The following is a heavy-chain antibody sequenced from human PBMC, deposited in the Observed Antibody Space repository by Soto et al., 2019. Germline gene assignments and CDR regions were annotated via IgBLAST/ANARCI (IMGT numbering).Heavy chain of an antibody. D-gene: IGHD6-13*01. CDR3: ARVVGSSEHDY. V-gene: IGHV6-1*01. J-gene: IGHJ4*02. Sequence: SQTLSLTCAISGYSVSSNSAALNWIRQSPSRGLEWLGRTYYRSKWYSDYAVSVKSRITIKPDTSKNQFSLQLNSVTPEDTAMYYCARVVGSSEHDYWGQGTLVTVSS. CDR1: GYSVSSNSAA. CDR2: TYYRSKWYS.